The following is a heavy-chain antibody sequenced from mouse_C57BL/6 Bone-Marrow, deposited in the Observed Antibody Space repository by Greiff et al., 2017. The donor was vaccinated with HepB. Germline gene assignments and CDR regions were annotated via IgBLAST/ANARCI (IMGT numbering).Heavy chain of an antibody. J-gene: IGHJ2*01. CDR3: ALWLRRGY. CDR2: IDPSDSYT. V-gene: IGHV1-69*01. CDR1: GYTFTSYW. Sequence: VQLQQPGAELVMPGASVKLSCKASGYTFTSYWMHWVKQRPGQGLEWIGEIDPSDSYTNYNQKFKGKSTLTVDKSSSTAYMQLSSLTSEDSAVYYCALWLRRGYWGQGTTLTVSS. D-gene: IGHD2-2*01.